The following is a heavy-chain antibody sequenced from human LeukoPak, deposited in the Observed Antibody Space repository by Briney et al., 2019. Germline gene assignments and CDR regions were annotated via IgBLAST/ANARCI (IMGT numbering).Heavy chain of an antibody. V-gene: IGHV3-21*01. Sequence: GGSLRLSCAASGFTFSSYSINWVRQAPGKGLEWVSSISSSSRYIYYADSVKGRFTISRDNAKNSLYLQMNSLRAEDTAVYYCARRLVAALDGMDVWGQGTTVTVSS. CDR1: GFTFSSYS. CDR3: ARRLVAALDGMDV. D-gene: IGHD2-15*01. CDR2: ISSSSRYI. J-gene: IGHJ6*02.